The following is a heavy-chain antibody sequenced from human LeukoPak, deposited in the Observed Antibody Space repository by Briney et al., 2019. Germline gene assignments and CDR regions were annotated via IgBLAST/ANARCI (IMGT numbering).Heavy chain of an antibody. J-gene: IGHJ4*02. CDR2: IIPIFGTA. V-gene: IGHV1-69*01. D-gene: IGHD4-17*01. CDR3: ARLIVGDYPIDY. Sequence: TLKVSCKASGGTFSSYAISWVRQAPGQGLEWMGGIIPIFGTANYAQKFQGRVTITADESTSTAYMELSSLRSEDTAVYYCARLIVGDYPIDYWGQGTLVTSSP. CDR1: GGTFSSYA.